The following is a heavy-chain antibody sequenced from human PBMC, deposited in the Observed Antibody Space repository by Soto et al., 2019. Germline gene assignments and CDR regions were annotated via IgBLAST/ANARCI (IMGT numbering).Heavy chain of an antibody. V-gene: IGHV3-11*06. Sequence: GSLRLSCAASGFNFSDYYMSWVCQAPGRGLEWISYSSNSVTFARDVTSVKGRLFISRYNANNSLYLEMNSLRVEDTAVYYCERSSDNFNVLDYWRQGTPVTVSS. CDR1: GFNFSDYY. CDR3: ERSSDNFNVLDY. CDR2: SSNSVTFA. J-gene: IGHJ4*02. D-gene: IGHD1-1*01.